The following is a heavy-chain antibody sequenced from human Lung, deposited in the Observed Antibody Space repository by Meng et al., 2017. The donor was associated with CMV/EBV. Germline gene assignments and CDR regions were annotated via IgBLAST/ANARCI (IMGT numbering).Heavy chain of an antibody. Sequence: GGSLRLXCAASGFFFSGYWMHWFRQVPGEGLLWVSRINHDGGNTVYADSVKGRFTISRDNAKNTLFLQMNSLRGEDTAVYYCARASCTTVCSWEGRTDYWXQGKXVNGAS. CDR1: GFFFSGYW. CDR3: ARASCTTVCSWEGRTDY. V-gene: IGHV3-74*01. J-gene: IGHJ4*02. D-gene: IGHD2-8*01. CDR2: INHDGGNT.